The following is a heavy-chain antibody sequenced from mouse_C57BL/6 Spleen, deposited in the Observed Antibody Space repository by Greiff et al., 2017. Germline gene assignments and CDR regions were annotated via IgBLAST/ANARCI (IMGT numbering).Heavy chain of an antibody. CDR1: GFPFSNSW. CDR2: IRLKSDNYAT. D-gene: IGHD2-3*01. CDR3: TGDGYHGRFAY. V-gene: IGHV6-3*01. Sequence: EVQLVESGGRLVQPGGSMQLSCVASGFPFSNSWMNWVRQSPEKGLECVAQIRLKSDNYATHYAESVTGRFTIARDDSKSSVYLQMNNVSAEDTGIYYCTGDGYHGRFAYWGQGTLVTVSA. J-gene: IGHJ3*01.